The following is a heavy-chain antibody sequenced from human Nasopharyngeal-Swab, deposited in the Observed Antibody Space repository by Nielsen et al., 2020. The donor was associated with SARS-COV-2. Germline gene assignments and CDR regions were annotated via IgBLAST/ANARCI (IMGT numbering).Heavy chain of an antibody. V-gene: IGHV3-23*01. D-gene: IGHD3-22*01. CDR2: ISGSGGST. Sequence: RGSLRLSCAASGFTFSSYAMSWVRQAPGKGLEWVSAISGSGGSTYYADSVKGRFTISRDNSKNTLYLQMNSLRAEDTAVYYCAKDGGRSITMINDAFDIWGQGTMVTVSS. CDR1: GFTFSSYA. CDR3: AKDGGRSITMINDAFDI. J-gene: IGHJ3*02.